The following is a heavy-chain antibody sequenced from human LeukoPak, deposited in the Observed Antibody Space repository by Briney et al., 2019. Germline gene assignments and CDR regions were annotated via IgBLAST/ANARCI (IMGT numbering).Heavy chain of an antibody. D-gene: IGHD2-15*01. CDR2: ISAYNGNT. CDR3: ARRRIDCSGGSCYPRFDP. V-gene: IGHV1-18*01. Sequence: ASVKVSCKASSYTFTSYGISWVRQAPGQGLEWMGWISAYNGNTNYAQKLQGRVTMTTDTSTSAAYMELRSLRSDDTAVYYCARRRIDCSGGSCYPRFDPWGQGTLVTVSS. CDR1: SYTFTSYG. J-gene: IGHJ5*02.